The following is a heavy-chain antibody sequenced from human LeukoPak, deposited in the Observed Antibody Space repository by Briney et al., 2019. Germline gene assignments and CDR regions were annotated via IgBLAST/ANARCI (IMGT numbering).Heavy chain of an antibody. J-gene: IGHJ4*02. D-gene: IGHD5-18*01. CDR3: ARETRGYSYGYLSSYFDY. V-gene: IGHV3-11*01. CDR2: ISSSGSTI. Sequence: GGSLRLSCAASGFTFSDYYMSWIRQAPGKGLEWVSYISSSGSTIYYADSVKGRFTISRDNAKNSLYLQMNSLRAEDTAVYYCARETRGYSYGYLSSYFDYWGQGTLVTVSS. CDR1: GFTFSDYY.